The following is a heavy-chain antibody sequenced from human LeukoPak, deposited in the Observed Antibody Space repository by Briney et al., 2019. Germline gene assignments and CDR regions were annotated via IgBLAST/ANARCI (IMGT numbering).Heavy chain of an antibody. D-gene: IGHD6-13*01. V-gene: IGHV1-69*02. J-gene: IGHJ1*01. CDR3: ARGGVAAAGTYFQH. CDR2: IIPILGIA. CDR1: GGTFSSYT. Sequence: SVKVSCKASGGTFSSYTISWVRQAPGQGLEWMGRIIPILGIANYPQRFQGRVTITADKSTNRAYMELSSLRSEDTAVYYCARGGVAAAGTYFQHWGQGTLVTVSS.